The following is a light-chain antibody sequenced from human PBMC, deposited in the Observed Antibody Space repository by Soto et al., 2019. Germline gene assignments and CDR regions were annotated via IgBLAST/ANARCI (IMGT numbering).Light chain of an antibody. J-gene: IGLJ1*01. CDR3: QSADSSGTMGV. CDR1: ALSKQY. CDR2: KDS. V-gene: IGLV3-25*03. Sequence: SYELTQPPSVSVSPGQTARITCSGDALSKQYAYWYQQKPGQAPVLVIYKDSERPSGIPERFSGSSSGTTVTLTISGVQAEDEADYYCQSADSSGTMGVFGTGTKLTVL.